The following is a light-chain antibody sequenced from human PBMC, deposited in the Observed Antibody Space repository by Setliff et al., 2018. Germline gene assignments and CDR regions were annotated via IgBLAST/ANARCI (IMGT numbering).Light chain of an antibody. CDR3: CSYTGTSTPYV. Sequence: QSALTQPPSVSGSPGHSVTISCTGTSSDVGGYNRVSWYQHPPGTAPKLMIYDVSHRPSGVPDRFSGSKSGNTASLTISGLQAEGEADYYCCSYTGTSTPYVFGTGTKVTVL. CDR1: SSDVGGYNR. V-gene: IGLV2-18*02. J-gene: IGLJ1*01. CDR2: DVS.